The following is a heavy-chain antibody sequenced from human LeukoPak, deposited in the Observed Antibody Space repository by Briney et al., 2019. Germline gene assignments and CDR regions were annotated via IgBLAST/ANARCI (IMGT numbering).Heavy chain of an antibody. Sequence: SETLSLTCAVYGGSFSGYYWSWIRQPPGKGLEWIGEINHSGSTNYNPSLKSRVTISVDTSKNQFSLKLSSVTAADTAVYYCARTYGGDLWGRGTLVTVSS. J-gene: IGHJ2*01. CDR3: ARTYGGDL. CDR1: GGSFSGYY. CDR2: INHSGST. V-gene: IGHV4-34*01. D-gene: IGHD3-16*01.